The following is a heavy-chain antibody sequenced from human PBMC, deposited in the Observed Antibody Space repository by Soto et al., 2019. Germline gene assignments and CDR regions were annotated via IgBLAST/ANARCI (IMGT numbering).Heavy chain of an antibody. J-gene: IGHJ4*02. Sequence: QVQLVESGGGVVPPGRSLRLSCAASGFNLTNYAMHWVRQTPGKGLEWVAALSYEDNKRYYADSVKGRFTLSRDSSRNTLFLQMNSLTSDDAAVYYCARYPVSIIVVLPYYFDYWGQGTQVVVSS. D-gene: IGHD3-22*01. CDR1: GFNLTNYA. CDR2: LSYEDNKR. CDR3: ARYPVSIIVVLPYYFDY. V-gene: IGHV3-30-3*01.